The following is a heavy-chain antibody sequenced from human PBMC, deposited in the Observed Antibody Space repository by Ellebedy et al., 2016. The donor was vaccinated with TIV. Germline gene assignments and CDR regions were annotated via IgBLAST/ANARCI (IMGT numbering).Heavy chain of an antibody. CDR3: ARDARYSENYFRIGGGMDV. V-gene: IGHV1-2*02. CDR2: ISPNNGGI. J-gene: IGHJ6*02. CDR1: GYSFTGYY. D-gene: IGHD1-1*01. Sequence: AASVKVSCKAPGYSFTGYYMHWVRQAPGQGLEWMGWISPNNGGISYAPKFQGRVTMTRDTSISTAYMGLSRLRSDETAVYYCARDARYSENYFRIGGGMDVWGQGTTVTVSS.